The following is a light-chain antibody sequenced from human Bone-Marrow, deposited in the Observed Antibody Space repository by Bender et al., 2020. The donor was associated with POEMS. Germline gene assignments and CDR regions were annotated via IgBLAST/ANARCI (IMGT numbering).Light chain of an antibody. J-gene: IGLJ3*02. Sequence: QSALTQPPSASGSPGQSVTISCTGTSSDVGRYNYVSWYQHHPGKAPKLMIYEVSKRPSGVPDRFSGSKSGNTASLTVSGLQAEDEGDYYCQSYDNSLGGWVFGGGTKLTVL. V-gene: IGLV2-8*01. CDR3: QSYDNSLGGWV. CDR1: SSDVGRYNY. CDR2: EVS.